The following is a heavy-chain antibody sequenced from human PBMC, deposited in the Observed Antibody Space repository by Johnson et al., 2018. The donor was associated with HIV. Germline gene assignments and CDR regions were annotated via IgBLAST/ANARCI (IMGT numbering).Heavy chain of an antibody. V-gene: IGHV3-20*04. CDR3: ARDRALGWELLGAFDI. CDR1: GFTFDDYG. CDR2: INWNGGDT. J-gene: IGHJ3*02. D-gene: IGHD1-26*01. Sequence: VQLVESGGGVVQPGRSLRLSCAASGFTFDDYGMSWVRQAPGKGLEWVSGINWNGGDTGYADSVKGRFTISRDNAKNSLYLQMNSLRAEDTALYYCARDRALGWELLGAFDIWGQGTMVTVSS.